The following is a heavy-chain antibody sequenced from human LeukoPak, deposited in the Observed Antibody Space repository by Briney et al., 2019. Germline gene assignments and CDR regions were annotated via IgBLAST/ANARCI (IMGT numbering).Heavy chain of an antibody. CDR2: IYHTGST. J-gene: IGHJ5*02. D-gene: IGHD1-7*01. Sequence: PSETLSLTCTVSGGSLSNHYWSWIRQPPGKGLEWIGYIYHTGSTNYNPSLKSRVTISVDTSKNQFSLKLSSVTAADTAVYYCARGNYVDWFDPWGQGTQVTVSS. CDR1: GGSLSNHY. V-gene: IGHV4-59*11. CDR3: ARGNYVDWFDP.